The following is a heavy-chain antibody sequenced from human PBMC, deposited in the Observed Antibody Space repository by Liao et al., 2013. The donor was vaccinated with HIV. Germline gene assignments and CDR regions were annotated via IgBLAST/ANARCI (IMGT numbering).Heavy chain of an antibody. Sequence: QVQLQQWGAGLLKPSETLSLTCAAYGGSFSGYYWSWIRQPPGKGLEWIAGINHSGSTNYNPSLKTRVTISVDTSKNQFSLKLSSVTAADTAVYYCARGRVAEWLVRWFGPWGQGTPVTVSS. CDR1: GGSFSGYY. D-gene: IGHD6-19*01. V-gene: IGHV4-34*01. CDR3: ARGRVAEWLVRWFGP. J-gene: IGHJ5*02. CDR2: INHSGST.